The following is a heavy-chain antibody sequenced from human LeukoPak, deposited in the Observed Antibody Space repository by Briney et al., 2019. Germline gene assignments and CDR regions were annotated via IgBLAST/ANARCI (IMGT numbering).Heavy chain of an antibody. CDR2: LYYSGST. V-gene: IGHV4-59*01. J-gene: IGHJ6*02. Sequence: SETLSLTCTVSGGSISSYYWTWIRQPPGKGLEWIGNLYYSGSTNYNPSLKSRVTISVDTSKNQFSLKLSSVTAADTAVYYCARDRVGATPGYYYYGMDVWGQGTTVTVSS. CDR3: ARDRVGATPGYYYYGMDV. CDR1: GGSISSYY. D-gene: IGHD1-26*01.